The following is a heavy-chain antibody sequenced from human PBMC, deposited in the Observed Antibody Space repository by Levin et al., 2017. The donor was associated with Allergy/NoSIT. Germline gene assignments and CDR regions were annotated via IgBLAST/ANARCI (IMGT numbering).Heavy chain of an antibody. V-gene: IGHV3-30*04. Sequence: GGSLRLSCAASGFTFSSYAMHWVRQAPGKGLEWVAVISYDGSNKYYADSVKGRFTISRDNSKNTLYLQMNSLRAEDTAVYYCARDQWEYSYGFVFDYWGQGTLVTVSS. CDR2: ISYDGSNK. CDR1: GFTFSSYA. D-gene: IGHD5-18*01. CDR3: ARDQWEYSYGFVFDY. J-gene: IGHJ4*02.